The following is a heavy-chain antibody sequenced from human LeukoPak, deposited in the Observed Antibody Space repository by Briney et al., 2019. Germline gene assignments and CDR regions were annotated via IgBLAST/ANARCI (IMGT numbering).Heavy chain of an antibody. Sequence: SETLSLTCTVSGGSITNNTFYWGWIRQPPGKGLEWIGSIYHTGPTYYTPSPKRRVTISVDTSKNQFPLKLSSVTAAATAVYYCARVLIRFGQLQTCFDPWGPGTLVTVSS. V-gene: IGHV4-39*06. D-gene: IGHD3-10*01. CDR2: IYHTGPT. J-gene: IGHJ5*02. CDR3: ARVLIRFGQLQTCFDP. CDR1: GGSITNNTFY.